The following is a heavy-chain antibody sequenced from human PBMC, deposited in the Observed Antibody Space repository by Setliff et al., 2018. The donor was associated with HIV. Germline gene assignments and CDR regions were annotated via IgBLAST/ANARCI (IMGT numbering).Heavy chain of an antibody. D-gene: IGHD1-26*01. V-gene: IGHV3-49*04. J-gene: IGHJ4*02. CDR2: IRNKAYAGTT. Sequence: QTGGSLRLSCTASGFIFGDYSMTWVRQAPGKGLEWIGFIRNKAYAGTTEYAASVKGRCTISRDDSKNTTYLQMNSLRTEEAAIYCTQLGSSRYWGKGTLVTVPQ. CDR3: TQLGSSRY. CDR1: GFIFGDYS.